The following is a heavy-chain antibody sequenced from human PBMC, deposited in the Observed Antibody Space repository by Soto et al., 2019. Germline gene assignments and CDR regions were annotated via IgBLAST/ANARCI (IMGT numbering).Heavy chain of an antibody. D-gene: IGHD3-3*01. J-gene: IGHJ4*02. CDR1: GGSISSYY. V-gene: IGHV4-59*01. CDR2: IYYSGST. Sequence: SETLSLTCTVSGGSISSYYWSWIRQPPGKGLEWIGYIYYSGSTNYNPSLKSRVTISVDTSKNQFSLKLSSVTAADTAVYYCARGPYDFWSGYYTGGGFDYWGQGTLVTVSS. CDR3: ARGPYDFWSGYYTGGGFDY.